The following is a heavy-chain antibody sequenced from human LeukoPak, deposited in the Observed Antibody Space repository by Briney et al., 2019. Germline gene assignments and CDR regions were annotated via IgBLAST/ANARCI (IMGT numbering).Heavy chain of an antibody. CDR1: GFIVSHNY. J-gene: IGHJ4*02. CDR2: IYIDGTT. CDR3: ARGPRYSFY. Sequence: GGSLRLSCAASGFIVSHNYMTWVRQAPGKGLEWISAIYIDGTTYYADSVKGRFTISRDQANNTLYLQMNTLRDEDTAVYYCARGPRYSFYWGQGTLGSVSS. V-gene: IGHV3-53*01. D-gene: IGHD6-13*01.